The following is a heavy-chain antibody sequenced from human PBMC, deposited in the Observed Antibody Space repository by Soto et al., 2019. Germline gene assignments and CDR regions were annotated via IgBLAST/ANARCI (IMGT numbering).Heavy chain of an antibody. J-gene: IGHJ4*01. CDR3: ARAFCTNGVCYYFFDY. V-gene: IGHV3-33*01. Sequence: PGGSLRLSCAASEFTCGTYAMHWVRQAPGKGLEWVAVIYYDGSNRYYGDAVKGRFTISRDNSKSTLYLQMSSLRAEDTAVYYCARAFCTNGVCYYFFDYWGHGTLVTVSS. CDR1: EFTCGTYA. CDR2: IYYDGSNR. D-gene: IGHD2-8*01.